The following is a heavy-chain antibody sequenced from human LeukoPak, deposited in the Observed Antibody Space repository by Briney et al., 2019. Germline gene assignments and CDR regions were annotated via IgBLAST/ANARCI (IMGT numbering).Heavy chain of an antibody. CDR1: GGTFSSYA. D-gene: IGHD1-7*01. J-gene: IGHJ4*02. V-gene: IGHV1-69*13. CDR3: ARDLFTGTTD. Sequence: GASVKVSCKASGGTFSSYAISWVRQAPGQGLEWMGGIIPIFGTANYAQKFQGRVTITADESTSTAYMELSSLRAEDTAVYYCARDLFTGTTDWGQGTLVTVSS. CDR2: IIPIFGTA.